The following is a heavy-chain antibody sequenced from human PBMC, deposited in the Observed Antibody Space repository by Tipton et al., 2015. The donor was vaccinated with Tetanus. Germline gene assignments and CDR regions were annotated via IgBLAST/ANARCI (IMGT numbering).Heavy chain of an antibody. V-gene: IGHV3-33*01. Sequence: SGFTLSSYGIHWVRQAPGKGLEWVAAFWANGITTNYADSVKGRFIISRDNSKNTVYLQLNTVRAEDTAVYYCARDLDTTSHFSYLDDWGQGTLVSVSS. D-gene: IGHD2/OR15-2a*01. J-gene: IGHJ4*02. CDR3: ARDLDTTSHFSYLDD. CDR2: FWANGITT. CDR1: GFTLSSYG.